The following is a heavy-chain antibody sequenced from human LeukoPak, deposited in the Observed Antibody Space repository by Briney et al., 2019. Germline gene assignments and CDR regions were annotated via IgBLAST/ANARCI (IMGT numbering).Heavy chain of an antibody. CDR1: GLTLSDYG. CDR3: ARGILSGYVPYFDY. J-gene: IGHJ4*02. Sequence: GRSLRLSSGASGLTLSDYGMHWVRQAPGKGLEWVAFIWYDGTNKYYGDSVKGRFTISRDNSKNTLYLQMNSLRAEDTAVYYCARGILSGYVPYFDYWGQGTLVTVSS. V-gene: IGHV3-33*01. D-gene: IGHD5-12*01. CDR2: IWYDGTNK.